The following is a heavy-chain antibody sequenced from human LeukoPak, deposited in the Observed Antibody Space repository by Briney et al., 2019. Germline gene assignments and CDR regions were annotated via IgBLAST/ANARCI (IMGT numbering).Heavy chain of an antibody. V-gene: IGHV4-59*01. D-gene: IGHD2-2*01. CDR3: ARDRCSSTSCFFDY. Sequence: SETLSLTCTVSGGSISSYYWSWIRQPPGKGLEWIGYIYYSGSTNYNPSLKSRVTISVDTSKNQFSLKLSSVTAADKAVYYCARDRCSSTSCFFDYWGQGTLVTVSS. J-gene: IGHJ4*02. CDR2: IYYSGST. CDR1: GGSISSYY.